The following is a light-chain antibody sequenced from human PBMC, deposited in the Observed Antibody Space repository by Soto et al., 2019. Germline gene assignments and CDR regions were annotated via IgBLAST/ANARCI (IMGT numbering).Light chain of an antibody. Sequence: EIVLTPSPATLSFSAWERSTICFRASQNISVYLAWYRQKPGQAPRLLIFGASSRATGIPARFSGSGSGTEFTLTISSLQSEDFAVYYCQQYSHWPPLTFGGGTKVDIK. V-gene: IGKV3D-15*01. CDR3: QQYSHWPPLT. CDR1: QNISVY. J-gene: IGKJ4*01. CDR2: GAS.